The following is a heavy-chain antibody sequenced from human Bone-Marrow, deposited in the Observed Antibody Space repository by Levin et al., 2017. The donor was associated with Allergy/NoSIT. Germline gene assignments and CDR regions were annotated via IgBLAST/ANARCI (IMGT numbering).Heavy chain of an antibody. Sequence: GESLKISCAASGFTFSSYWMSWVRQAPGKGLEWVANIKQDGSEKYYVDSVKGRFTISRDNAKNSLYLQMNSLRAEDTAVYYCARDFPHHNYGSGSFGRAGVDVWGQGTTVTVSS. V-gene: IGHV3-7*01. D-gene: IGHD3-10*01. CDR3: ARDFPHHNYGSGSFGRAGVDV. J-gene: IGHJ6*02. CDR2: IKQDGSEK. CDR1: GFTFSSYW.